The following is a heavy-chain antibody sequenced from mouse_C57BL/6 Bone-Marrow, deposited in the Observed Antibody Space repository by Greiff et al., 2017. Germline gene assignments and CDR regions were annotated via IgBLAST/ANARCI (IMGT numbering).Heavy chain of an antibody. Sequence: EVQLQESGPELVKPGASVKMSCKASGYTFTDYNMHWVKQSHGKSLEWIGYINPNNGGTSNNQKFKGKATLTVNKSSSTAYMELSSLTSEDSAVYYCAITSVVATLDFDYWGQGTTLTVSS. V-gene: IGHV1-22*01. J-gene: IGHJ2*01. CDR2: INPNNGGT. CDR3: AITSVVATLDFDY. D-gene: IGHD1-1*01. CDR1: GYTFTDYN.